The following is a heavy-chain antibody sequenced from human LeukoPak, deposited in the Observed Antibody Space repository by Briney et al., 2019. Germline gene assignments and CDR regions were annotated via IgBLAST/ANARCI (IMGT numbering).Heavy chain of an antibody. CDR1: GFTFSSYW. J-gene: IGHJ4*02. Sequence: GGSLRLSCAASGFTFSSYWMHWVAHAPGKGLVWVSRINSDGSSTSYADSVKGRFTISRDNAKNTLYLQMNSLRAEDTAVYYCAREVVRGVSLDYWGQGTLVTVSS. V-gene: IGHV3-74*01. CDR3: AREVVRGVSLDY. CDR2: INSDGSST. D-gene: IGHD3-10*01.